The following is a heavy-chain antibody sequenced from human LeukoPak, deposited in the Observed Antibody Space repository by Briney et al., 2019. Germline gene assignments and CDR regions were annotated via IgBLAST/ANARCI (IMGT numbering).Heavy chain of an antibody. Sequence: ASVKVSCKASGYTFTSYGISWVRQAPGQGLEWMGWISAYNGNTNYAQKLQGRVTMTTDTSTSTAYMELRSLRSDDTAVYYCARDPPRTGSVPAYYYGMDVWGQGTTVTVSS. D-gene: IGHD2-2*01. J-gene: IGHJ6*02. CDR1: GYTFTSYG. CDR2: ISAYNGNT. V-gene: IGHV1-18*01. CDR3: ARDPPRTGSVPAYYYGMDV.